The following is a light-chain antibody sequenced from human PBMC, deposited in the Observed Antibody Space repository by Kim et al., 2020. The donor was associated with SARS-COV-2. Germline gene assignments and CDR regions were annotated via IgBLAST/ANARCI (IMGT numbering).Light chain of an antibody. J-gene: IGLJ3*02. CDR1: SSDVGGYND. V-gene: IGLV2-14*04. CDR2: DVS. CDR3: SSYTSSSTWV. Sequence: GQAITSSGTRTSSDVGGYNDVSWYQQPPGKAPKLMIYDVSKRPSGVSNRFSGSKSGNTASLTISGLQAEDEADYYCSSYTSSSTWVFGGGTQLTVL.